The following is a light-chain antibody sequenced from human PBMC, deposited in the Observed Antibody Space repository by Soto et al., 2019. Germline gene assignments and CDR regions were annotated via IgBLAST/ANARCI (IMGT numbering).Light chain of an antibody. Sequence: EIVLTQSPATLSLSPGERATFSCRASQSVSHYLAWYQHKPGQAPRLLIYDSSNRATGIPARFTGSGSRTDFTLTISSIEPEDSAVYYCQQRTNMPPYTFGQGTRLEIK. CDR3: QQRTNMPPYT. V-gene: IGKV3-11*01. CDR1: QSVSHY. J-gene: IGKJ2*01. CDR2: DSS.